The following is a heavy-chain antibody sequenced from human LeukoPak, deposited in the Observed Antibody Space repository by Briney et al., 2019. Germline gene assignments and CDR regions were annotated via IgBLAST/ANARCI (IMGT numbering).Heavy chain of an antibody. CDR3: AREALIVV. CDR1: GFTFSSYG. Sequence: PGGSLRLSCAASGFTFSSYGIHWVRQAPGKGLEWVANIKQDGSEKYYVDSVKGRFTISRDNAKNSLYLQMNSLRAEDTAVYYCAREALIVVWGQGTLVTVSS. D-gene: IGHD3-22*01. J-gene: IGHJ4*02. V-gene: IGHV3-7*01. CDR2: IKQDGSEK.